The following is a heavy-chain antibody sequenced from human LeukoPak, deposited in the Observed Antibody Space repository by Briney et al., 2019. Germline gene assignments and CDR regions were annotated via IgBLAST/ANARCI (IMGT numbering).Heavy chain of an antibody. CDR1: GFTFRAYS. Sequence: GGSLRLSCAASGFTFRAYSMNWVRQAPGKGLEWVSFITSTSNDMLYADSVKGRFTVSRDNAKNTLYLQMDSLAAEDTAVYYCARAAGHYFDYWGQGSLVTVSS. CDR3: ARAAGHYFDY. J-gene: IGHJ4*02. CDR2: ITSTSNDM. V-gene: IGHV3-21*05. D-gene: IGHD3-10*01.